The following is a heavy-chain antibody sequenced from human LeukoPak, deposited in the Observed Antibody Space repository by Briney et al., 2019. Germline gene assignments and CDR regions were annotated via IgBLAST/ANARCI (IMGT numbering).Heavy chain of an antibody. J-gene: IGHJ3*02. CDR3: ATTYYYDSSGYLIVAFDI. V-gene: IGHV4-39*01. CDR2: IYYSGST. D-gene: IGHD3-22*01. Sequence: SETLSLTCTVSGGSISSSSYYWGWIRQPPGKGLEWIGSIYYSGSTYYNPSLKSRVTISVDTSKNQFSLKLSSVTAADTAVYYCATTYYYDSSGYLIVAFDIWGQGTMVTVSS. CDR1: GGSISSSSYY.